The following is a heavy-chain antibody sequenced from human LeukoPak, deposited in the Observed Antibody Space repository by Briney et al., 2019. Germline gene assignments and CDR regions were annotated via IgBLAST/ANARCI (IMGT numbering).Heavy chain of an antibody. V-gene: IGHV4-39*01. CDR1: GGSIDSSSYY. CDR2: IYYTGNT. Sequence: SETLSLTCTVSGGSIDSSSYYWGWIRQPPGKGLEWIGSIYYTGNTYYKPSLESRVTISVDTSKNQFSLKLSSMTAADTAVYYCARGGVSSGWAYYYYYYATDVWGQGTTVTVSS. J-gene: IGHJ6*02. D-gene: IGHD6-19*01. CDR3: ARGGVSSGWAYYYYYYATDV.